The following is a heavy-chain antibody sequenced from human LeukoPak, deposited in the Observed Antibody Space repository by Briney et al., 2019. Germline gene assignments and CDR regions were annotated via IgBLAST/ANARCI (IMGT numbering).Heavy chain of an antibody. Sequence: GGSLSLLCVDSGFTFRTYSMNWVRQAPGKGLEWVASISSSSSYIYYADSVKGRFTISRDNAKNSLYLQMNSLRAEDTAVYYCARDKLEQTYYYYYMDVWGKGTTVTVSS. CDR2: ISSSSSYI. V-gene: IGHV3-21*01. CDR1: GFTFRTYS. CDR3: ARDKLEQTYYYYYMDV. J-gene: IGHJ6*03. D-gene: IGHD1/OR15-1a*01.